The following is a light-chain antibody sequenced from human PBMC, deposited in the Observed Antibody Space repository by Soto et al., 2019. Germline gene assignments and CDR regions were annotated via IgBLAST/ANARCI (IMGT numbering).Light chain of an antibody. CDR1: QGVSRD. Sequence: EKVVTQSPATLSVSPGEGATLSCRTSQGVSRDLAWYQQKPGQAPRLLIYGASTRATGIPARFSGSGSGTEFTLTISSLQSEDFAVYYCQQYNNWPWRFGQGTKVDIK. J-gene: IGKJ1*01. V-gene: IGKV3-15*01. CDR3: QQYNNWPWR. CDR2: GAS.